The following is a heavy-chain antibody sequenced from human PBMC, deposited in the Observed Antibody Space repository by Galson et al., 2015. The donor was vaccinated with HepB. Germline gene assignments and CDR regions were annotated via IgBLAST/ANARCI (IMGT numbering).Heavy chain of an antibody. J-gene: IGHJ4*02. CDR2: ISSSSSYI. V-gene: IGHV3-21*01. Sequence: SLRLSCAASGITFNTYSMNWVRQAPGKGLGWVSSISSSSSYIYYADSAKGRFTISRDNARNSLYLQMNSLRAEDTAVYHCATVEILVVRGGLRTRSYFDYWGRGTLVTVSS. D-gene: IGHD3-10*01. CDR3: ATVEILVVRGGLRTRSYFDY. CDR1: GITFNTYS.